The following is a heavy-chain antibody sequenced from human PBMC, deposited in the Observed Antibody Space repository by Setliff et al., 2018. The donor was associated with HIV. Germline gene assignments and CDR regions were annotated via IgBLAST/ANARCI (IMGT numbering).Heavy chain of an antibody. CDR3: ARDSCSSTSCPNWFDP. V-gene: IGHV1-18*01. D-gene: IGHD2-2*01. CDR1: GYTFTNYD. J-gene: IGHJ5*02. Sequence: ASVKVSCKPSGYTFTNYDINWVRQAAGQGLEWMGWISAYNGNTNYAQRFQGRVTMTTDTSTSTAYMELRSLRSDDTAVYFCARDSCSSTSCPNWFDPWGQGTLVTAPQ. CDR2: ISAYNGNT.